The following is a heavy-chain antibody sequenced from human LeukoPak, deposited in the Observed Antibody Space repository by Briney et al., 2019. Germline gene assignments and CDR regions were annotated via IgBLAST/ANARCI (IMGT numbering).Heavy chain of an antibody. Sequence: GASVKVSCKASGYTFTGYYMLWVRQAPGQGLEWMGWINPNSGGTNYAQKFQGWVTMTRDTSISTAYMELSRLRSDDTAVYYCARSYSGYDLLFDYWGQGTLFTVSS. J-gene: IGHJ4*02. CDR2: INPNSGGT. V-gene: IGHV1-2*04. D-gene: IGHD5-12*01. CDR3: ARSYSGYDLLFDY. CDR1: GYTFTGYY.